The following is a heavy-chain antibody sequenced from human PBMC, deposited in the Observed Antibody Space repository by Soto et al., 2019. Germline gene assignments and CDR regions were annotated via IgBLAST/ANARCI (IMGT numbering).Heavy chain of an antibody. CDR3: ARSIGGSSYYPPDY. D-gene: IGHD2-15*01. CDR1: GFTFSGYG. Sequence: QVQLVESGGGVVQPGGCLRLSCAASGFTFSGYGMHWVRQSPGEGLEWVAILANDGSYQYYAESVKGRFTISRDNSKNTLYLQMDSLRPEDTAVYYCARSIGGSSYYPPDYWGQGTLVTVSS. J-gene: IGHJ4*02. V-gene: IGHV3-30*03. CDR2: LANDGSYQ.